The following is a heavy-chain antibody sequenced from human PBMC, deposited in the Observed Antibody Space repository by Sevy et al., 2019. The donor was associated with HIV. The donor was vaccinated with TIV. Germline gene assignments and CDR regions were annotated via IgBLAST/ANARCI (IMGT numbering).Heavy chain of an antibody. D-gene: IGHD6-13*01. CDR1: GFTFSDHY. V-gene: IGHV3-72*01. J-gene: IGHJ4*02. CDR3: ATHAGIAAAGRVFDY. CDR2: TRNKADGYTT. Sequence: GGSLRLSCVASGFTFSDHYMEWVRQAPGKGLKWVGRTRNKADGYTTEYAASVKGRFTISRDESKNSLYVQMNSLKAEDTAICYCATHAGIAAAGRVFDYWGQGTRVTVSS.